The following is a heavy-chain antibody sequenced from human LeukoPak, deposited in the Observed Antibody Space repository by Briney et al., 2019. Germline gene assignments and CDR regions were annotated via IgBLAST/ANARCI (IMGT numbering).Heavy chain of an antibody. V-gene: IGHV4-61*02. CDR1: GGSISSGPYY. Sequence: PSETLSLTCTVSGGSISSGPYYWNWIRQPAGKGLEWIGRISTRGSTNYNTSLKSRLTLSIDTSNNQFSLSLNSVTAADTAIYYCARDLLRGESGGWFEGFDIWGQGTKVTVSS. D-gene: IGHD6-13*01. CDR2: ISTRGST. CDR3: ARDLLRGESGGWFEGFDI. J-gene: IGHJ3*02.